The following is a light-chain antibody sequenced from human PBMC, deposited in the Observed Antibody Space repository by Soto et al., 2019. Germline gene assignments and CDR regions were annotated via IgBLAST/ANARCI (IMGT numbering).Light chain of an antibody. J-gene: IGKJ2*01. CDR3: QQYNSYLYT. CDR2: KAS. CDR1: QSISSW. V-gene: IGKV1-5*03. Sequence: DIQMTQSPSTLSASVGDRVTITCRASQSISSWLAWYQQKPGKAPKLLINKASSLESGVPSRFSGSGSGTEFTLTISSLQPDDLATYYCQQYNSYLYTFGQGTMLEIK.